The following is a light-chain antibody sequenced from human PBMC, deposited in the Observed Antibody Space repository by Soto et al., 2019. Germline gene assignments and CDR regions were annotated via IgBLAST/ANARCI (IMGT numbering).Light chain of an antibody. Sequence: EILVTQSPATLSVSPGERVTLSYRASQSVTRDLAWYQQKPGQAPRLLIYGASTRATGIPARFSGSGSGTEFTLTISSLQSEDFAIYYCQQYRTFGQGTRVEIK. CDR1: QSVTRD. CDR3: QQYRT. CDR2: GAS. J-gene: IGKJ1*01. V-gene: IGKV3-15*01.